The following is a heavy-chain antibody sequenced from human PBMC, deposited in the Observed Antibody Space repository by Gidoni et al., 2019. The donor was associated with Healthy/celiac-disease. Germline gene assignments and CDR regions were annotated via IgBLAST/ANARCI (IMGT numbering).Heavy chain of an antibody. Sequence: LEWVSVIYSGGSTYYADSVKGRFTISRDNSKNTLYLQMNSLRAEDTAVYYCARYLDYSLDYWGQGTLVTVSS. J-gene: IGHJ4*02. D-gene: IGHD4-4*01. CDR2: IYSGGST. CDR3: ARYLDYSLDY. V-gene: IGHV3-66*01.